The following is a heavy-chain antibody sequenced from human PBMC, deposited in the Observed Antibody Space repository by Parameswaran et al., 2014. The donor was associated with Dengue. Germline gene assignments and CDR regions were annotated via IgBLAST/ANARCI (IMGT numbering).Heavy chain of an antibody. V-gene: IGHV5-10-1*01. Sequence: VRQMPGKGLEWMGRIDPSDSYTNYSPSFQGHVTISADKSISTAYLQWSSLKASDTAMYYCARLWGSGERGLDYWGQGTLVTVSS. CDR2: IDPSDSYT. J-gene: IGHJ4*02. D-gene: IGHD3-10*01. CDR3: ARLWGSGERGLDY.